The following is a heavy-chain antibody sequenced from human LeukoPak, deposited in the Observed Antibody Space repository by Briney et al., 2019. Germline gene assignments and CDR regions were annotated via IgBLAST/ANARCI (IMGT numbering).Heavy chain of an antibody. V-gene: IGHV4-34*01. CDR3: ARGLYGDYLFDY. CDR2: INHSGST. CDR1: GGSFSGYY. Sequence: PSETLSLTCAVYGGSFSGYYWSWIRQPPGKGLEWIGEINHSGSTNYNPSLKSRVTISVGTSKNQFSLKLSSVTAADTAVYYCARGLYGDYLFDYWGQGTLVTVSS. J-gene: IGHJ4*02. D-gene: IGHD4-17*01.